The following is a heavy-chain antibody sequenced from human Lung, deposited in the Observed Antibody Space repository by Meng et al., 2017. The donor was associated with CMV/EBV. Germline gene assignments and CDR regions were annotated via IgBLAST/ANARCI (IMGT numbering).Heavy chain of an antibody. D-gene: IGHD3/OR15-3a*01. Sequence: SVXVSXXASGYTFNGYNMHWVRQAPGQGLEWMGWINPNSGGTNYAQRFQGRVTLTIDTSISTAYMELSRLKSDDTAVYFCARLFHTILGTGYYYGMDVWGQEXTVTVSS. CDR3: ARLFHTILGTGYYYGMDV. V-gene: IGHV1-2*02. CDR1: GYTFNGYN. J-gene: IGHJ6*02. CDR2: INPNSGGT.